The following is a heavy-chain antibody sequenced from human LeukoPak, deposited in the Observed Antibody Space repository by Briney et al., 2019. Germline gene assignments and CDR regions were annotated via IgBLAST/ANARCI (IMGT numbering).Heavy chain of an antibody. Sequence: GGSLRLSCTASGFTFGDYAMSWVRQAPGKGLEWVSAISGSGGSTYYADSVKGRFTISRDNSKNTLYLQMNSLRAEDTAVYYCAKGLRFNPYYFDYWGQGTLVTVSS. J-gene: IGHJ4*02. CDR3: AKGLRFNPYYFDY. V-gene: IGHV3-23*01. D-gene: IGHD5-12*01. CDR2: ISGSGGST. CDR1: GFTFGDYA.